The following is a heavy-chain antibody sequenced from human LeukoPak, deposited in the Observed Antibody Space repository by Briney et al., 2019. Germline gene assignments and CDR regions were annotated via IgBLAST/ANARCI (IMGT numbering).Heavy chain of an antibody. V-gene: IGHV1-18*01. CDR2: ISTYNGNT. Sequence: ASVKVSCKASGYTFTSHGISWVRQAPGQGLEWMGWISTYNGNTNYAQKFQGRVTMTTDTSTTTAYMEPRSLRSDDTAVYYCARGQGASWDTAMVTDHWGQGTLVTVSS. J-gene: IGHJ4*02. CDR1: GYTFTSHG. D-gene: IGHD5-18*01. CDR3: ARGQGASWDTAMVTDH.